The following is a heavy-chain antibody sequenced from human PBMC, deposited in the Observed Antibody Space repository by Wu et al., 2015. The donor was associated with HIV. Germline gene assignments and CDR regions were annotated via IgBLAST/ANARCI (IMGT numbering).Heavy chain of an antibody. J-gene: IGHJ5*02. V-gene: IGHV1-69*12. CDR2: IIPIFNKT. Sequence: QVHLVQSGAEVKKPGSSLRISCKASGGTFSSYAISWVRQAPGQGLEWMGGIIPIFNKTNYAQKFQGRVTITADESTSTAYMDFKSLRSEDTAMYYCASGGYYRNWFDPWGQGTLVTVSS. CDR1: GGTFSSYA. D-gene: IGHD2-21*01. CDR3: ASGGYYRNWFDP.